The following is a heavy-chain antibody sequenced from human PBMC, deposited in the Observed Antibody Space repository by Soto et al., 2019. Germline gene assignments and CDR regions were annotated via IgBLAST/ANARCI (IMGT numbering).Heavy chain of an antibody. CDR2: TRNKANSYTT. CDR3: ARVILSGWYYFDY. V-gene: IGHV3-72*01. D-gene: IGHD6-19*01. J-gene: IGHJ4*02. Sequence: GGSLRLSCAASGFTFSEYYMDWVRQAPGKGLEWVGRTRNKANSYTTEYAASVKGRFTISRDDSKSSLYLQMNSLKTEDTAVYYCARVILSGWYYFDYWGQGTLVTVSS. CDR1: GFTFSEYY.